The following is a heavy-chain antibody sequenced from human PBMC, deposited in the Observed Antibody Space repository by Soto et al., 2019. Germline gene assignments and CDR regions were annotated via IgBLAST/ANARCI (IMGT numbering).Heavy chain of an antibody. CDR1: GYTFTSYG. CDR2: ISAHNGNT. CDR3: ARGRYGDY. V-gene: IGHV1-18*01. J-gene: IGHJ4*02. Sequence: QVHLVQSGAEVKKPGASVKVSCKCSGYTFTSYGITWVRQAPGQGLEWMGWISAHNGNTDYAQKLQDRVTVTRDTSTSTAYMELRSLRSDDTAVYYCARGRYGDYWGQGALVTVSS. D-gene: IGHD1-1*01.